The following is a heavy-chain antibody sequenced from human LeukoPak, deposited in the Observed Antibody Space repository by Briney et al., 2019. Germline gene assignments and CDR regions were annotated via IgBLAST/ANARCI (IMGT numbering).Heavy chain of an antibody. CDR1: GYTFTSYD. CDR3: ARLDYDFWSGYVDV. Sequence: GASVKVSCKASGYTFTSYDINWVRQAPGQGLEWMGWMNPNSGNTGYAQKFQGRVTMTRNTSISTAYMELSSLRSEDTAVYYCARLDYDFWSGYVDVWGQGTTVTVSS. V-gene: IGHV1-8*01. D-gene: IGHD3-3*01. CDR2: MNPNSGNT. J-gene: IGHJ6*02.